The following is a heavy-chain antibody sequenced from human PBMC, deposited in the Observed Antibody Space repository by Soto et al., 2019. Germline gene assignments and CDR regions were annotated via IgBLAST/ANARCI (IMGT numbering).Heavy chain of an antibody. Sequence: QVQLVESGGGVVQPGRSLRLSCAASGFTFSSYGMHWVRQPPGKGLEWVAVISYDGSNKYYADSVKGRFTISRDNSKNTLYVQMNSLRAEDTAVYYCAKDFGFIVLVNWFDPWGQGTLVTVSS. D-gene: IGHD2-2*01. CDR2: ISYDGSNK. CDR3: AKDFGFIVLVNWFDP. V-gene: IGHV3-30*18. CDR1: GFTFSSYG. J-gene: IGHJ5*02.